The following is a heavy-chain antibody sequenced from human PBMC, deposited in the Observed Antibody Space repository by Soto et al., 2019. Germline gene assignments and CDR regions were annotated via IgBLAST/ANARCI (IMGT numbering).Heavy chain of an antibody. D-gene: IGHD2-15*01. CDR3: ARDRGGGSLGYCSGGSCYSGY. V-gene: IGHV1-18*01. CDR2: ISAYNGNT. J-gene: IGHJ4*02. CDR1: GYTFTSYG. Sequence: ASVKVSCKASGYTFTSYGISWVRQAPGQGLEWMGWISAYNGNTNYAQKLQGRVTMTTDTSTSTAYMELRSLRSDDTAVYYCARDRGGGSLGYCSGGSCYSGYWGQGTLVTVSS.